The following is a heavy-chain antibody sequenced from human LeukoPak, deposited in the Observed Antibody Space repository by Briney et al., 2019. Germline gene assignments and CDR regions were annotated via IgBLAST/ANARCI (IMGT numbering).Heavy chain of an antibody. CDR3: ARGDRYYYDSSGYFLY. CDR1: GGSFSGYY. V-gene: IGHV4-34*01. J-gene: IGHJ4*02. Sequence: SETLSLTCAVYGGSFSGYYWSWIRQPPGKGLEWIGEIYHSGSTNYNPSLKSRVTIPVDKSKNQFSLKLSSVTAADTAVYYCARGDRYYYDSSGYFLYWGQGTLVTVSS. D-gene: IGHD3-22*01. CDR2: IYHSGST.